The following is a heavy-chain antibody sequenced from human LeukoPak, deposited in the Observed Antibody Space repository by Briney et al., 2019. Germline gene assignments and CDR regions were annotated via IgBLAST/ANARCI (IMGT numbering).Heavy chain of an antibody. CDR3: AKDIRPLYYYGSGSYYSYYYGMDV. Sequence: GGSLRLSCAASGFTFDDYAMHWVRQAPGKGLEWVSLISWDGGSTYYADSVKGRFTISRDNSKNSLYLQMNSLRAEDTALYYCAKDIRPLYYYGSGSYYSYYYGMDVWGQGTTVTVSS. CDR1: GFTFDDYA. J-gene: IGHJ6*02. V-gene: IGHV3-43D*03. CDR2: ISWDGGST. D-gene: IGHD3-10*01.